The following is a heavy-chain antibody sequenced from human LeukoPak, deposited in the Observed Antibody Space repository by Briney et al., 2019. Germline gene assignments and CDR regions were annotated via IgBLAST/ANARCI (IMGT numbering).Heavy chain of an antibody. D-gene: IGHD3-22*01. Sequence: GGSLRLSCAASGFTFSSYSMNWVRQAPGKGLEWVSGISWNSGSIGYADSVKGRFTISRDNAKNSLYLQMNSLRAEDTALYYCAKDTMGYYDSSGYSHFDYWGQGTLVTVSS. CDR2: ISWNSGSI. J-gene: IGHJ4*02. V-gene: IGHV3-9*01. CDR1: GFTFSSYS. CDR3: AKDTMGYYDSSGYSHFDY.